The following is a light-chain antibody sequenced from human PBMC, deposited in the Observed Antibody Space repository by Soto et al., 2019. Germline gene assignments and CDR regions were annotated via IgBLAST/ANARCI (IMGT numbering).Light chain of an antibody. CDR2: GNS. V-gene: IGLV1-40*01. Sequence: QSVLTQPHSVSGAPGQRVTIPCTGSSSNIGAGYDVHWYQQLPGTAPKLLIYGNSNRPSGVPDRFSGSKSGTSASLAITGLQAEDEADYYCQSYDSSLSGVVFGGGTQLTVL. CDR1: SSNIGAGYD. CDR3: QSYDSSLSGVV. J-gene: IGLJ2*01.